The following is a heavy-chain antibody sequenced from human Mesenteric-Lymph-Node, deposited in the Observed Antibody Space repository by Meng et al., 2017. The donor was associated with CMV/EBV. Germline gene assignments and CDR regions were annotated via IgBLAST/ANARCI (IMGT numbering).Heavy chain of an antibody. CDR2: TSAYNGNT. J-gene: IGHJ4*02. Sequence: SGYTCTSYGISWVRQAPGQGLEWMGWTSAYNGNTNYAQKLQGRVTMTTDTSTSTAYMELRSLRSDDTAVYYCARRQGGSSGLYYFDYWGQGTLVTVSS. D-gene: IGHD6-6*01. CDR3: ARRQGGSSGLYYFDY. CDR1: GYTCTSYG. V-gene: IGHV1-18*01.